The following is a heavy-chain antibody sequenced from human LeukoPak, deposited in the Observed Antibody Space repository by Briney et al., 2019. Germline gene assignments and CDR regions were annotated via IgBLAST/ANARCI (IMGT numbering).Heavy chain of an antibody. Sequence: GGSLRLSCAVSGLTLRSYWMSWDRQAPGKGLEWVANINQDGSEKYFVDSVKGRFTISRDNAKNSLHLQMNTLRAEDTAVYYCARERDGRFFDYWGQGTLVTVSS. J-gene: IGHJ4*02. CDR3: ARERDGRFFDY. CDR2: INQDGSEK. V-gene: IGHV3-7*01. D-gene: IGHD5-24*01. CDR1: GLTLRSYW.